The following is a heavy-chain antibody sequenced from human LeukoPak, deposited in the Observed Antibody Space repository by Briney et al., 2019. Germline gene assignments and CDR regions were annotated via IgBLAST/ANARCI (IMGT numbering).Heavy chain of an antibody. J-gene: IGHJ6*03. D-gene: IGHD3-10*01. Sequence: ASVKVSCKASGYTFTSYDINWVRQATGQGLEWMGWMNPNSGNTGYAQKFQGRVTMTRNTSISTAYMELSSLRSEDTAMYYCARGNRVLLWPGPIRDYYMDVWGKGTTVTVSS. CDR3: ARGNRVLLWPGPIRDYYMDV. CDR1: GYTFTSYD. V-gene: IGHV1-8*01. CDR2: MNPNSGNT.